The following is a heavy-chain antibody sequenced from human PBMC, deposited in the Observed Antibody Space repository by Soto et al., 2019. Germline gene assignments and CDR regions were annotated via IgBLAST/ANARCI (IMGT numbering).Heavy chain of an antibody. V-gene: IGHV3-30-3*01. Sequence: QVHLVESGGGVVLPARSLRLSCVASGFVFNSYGFHWVRQAPGRGLEWVAAISYNGNDKNYADSVKGRFTISRDNSNNTLFLQMDSLKPEDTALYYCPRDAEYSSVFDYWGQGSLVTVSS. CDR3: PRDAEYSSVFDY. CDR1: GFVFNSYG. CDR2: ISYNGNDK. J-gene: IGHJ4*02. D-gene: IGHD6-6*01.